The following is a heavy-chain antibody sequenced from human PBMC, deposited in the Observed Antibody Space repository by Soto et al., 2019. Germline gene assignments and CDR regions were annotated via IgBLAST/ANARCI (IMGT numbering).Heavy chain of an antibody. D-gene: IGHD6-13*01. CDR3: ASKFYSSSRGTAFSYYYHGMDV. CDR2: ISAYNGNT. CDR1: GYTFTSYG. Sequence: QVQLVQSGAEVKKPGASVKVSCKASGYTFTSYGISWVRQAPGQGLEWMGWISAYNGNTNYAQKLQGRVTMTTDTSTSTAYMELRSLRSDDTAVYYCASKFYSSSRGTAFSYYYHGMDVWGQGTTVTVSS. J-gene: IGHJ6*02. V-gene: IGHV1-18*01.